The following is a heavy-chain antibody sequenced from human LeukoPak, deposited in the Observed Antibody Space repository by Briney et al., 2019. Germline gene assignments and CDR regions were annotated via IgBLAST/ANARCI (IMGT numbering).Heavy chain of an antibody. D-gene: IGHD5-24*01. CDR3: ASHRRRDGYNFDAFDI. J-gene: IGHJ3*02. V-gene: IGHV4-39*01. CDR2: IYYSGST. CDR1: GGSISSSSYY. Sequence: SETLSLACTVSGGSISSSSYYWGWIRQPPGKGLEWIGSIYYSGSTYYNPPLKSRVTISVDTSKNQFSLKLSSVTAADTAVYYCASHRRRDGYNFDAFDIWGQGTMVTVSS.